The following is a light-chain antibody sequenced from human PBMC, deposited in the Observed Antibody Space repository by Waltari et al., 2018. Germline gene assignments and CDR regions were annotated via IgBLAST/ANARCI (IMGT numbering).Light chain of an antibody. CDR1: QSLLHSSGNTF. V-gene: IGKV2-28*01. Sequence: DIVMTQSPLSLSVTPGEPASISCRSSQSLLHSSGNTFLVWYLQKPGQSPQLLIYLVSNRASGVPDRFSASGSGTDFTLKISRVEAEDVGVYFCMQARQTPWTFGQGTKVEIK. CDR2: LVS. CDR3: MQARQTPWT. J-gene: IGKJ1*01.